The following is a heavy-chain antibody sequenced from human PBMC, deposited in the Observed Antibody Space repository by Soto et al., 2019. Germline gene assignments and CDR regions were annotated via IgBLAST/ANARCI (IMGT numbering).Heavy chain of an antibody. Sequence: QVQLVQSGAEVKKPGASVKVSCKASGYTFTSYAMHWVRQAPGQRLEWMGWINAGNGNTKYSQKFQGRVTITRDTSASTAYMELTSLRSEDTAVYYCAMYSSSLYVYDPMDVWAQGTTVTVSS. CDR1: GYTFTSYA. CDR3: AMYSSSLYVYDPMDV. V-gene: IGHV1-3*01. J-gene: IGHJ6*02. D-gene: IGHD6-13*01. CDR2: INAGNGNT.